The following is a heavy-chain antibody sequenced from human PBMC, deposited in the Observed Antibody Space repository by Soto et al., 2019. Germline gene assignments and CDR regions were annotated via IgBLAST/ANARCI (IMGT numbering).Heavy chain of an antibody. V-gene: IGHV3-9*01. CDR3: AREYSSGWYTGHFQH. D-gene: IGHD6-19*01. CDR1: GFTFADYA. Sequence: EVQLVESGGGLVQPGRSLRLSCAASGFTFADYAMQWVRQATGKGLEWVSGISWNSGSIGYADSVKGRFTISRDNAKNSLYLQMNSLRAEDTALYYCAREYSSGWYTGHFQHWGQGTLVTVSS. CDR2: ISWNSGSI. J-gene: IGHJ1*01.